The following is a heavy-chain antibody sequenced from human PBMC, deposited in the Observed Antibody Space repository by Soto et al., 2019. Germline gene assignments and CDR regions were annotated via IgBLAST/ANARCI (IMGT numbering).Heavy chain of an antibody. D-gene: IGHD3-10*01. CDR3: ARQLWFGEFSYNWFDP. CDR1: GGSISSYY. CDR2: IYYSGST. Sequence: SETLSLTCTVSGGSISSYYWSWIRQPLGKGLEWIGYIYYSGSTNYNPSLKSRVTISVDTSKNQFSLKLSSVTAADTAVYYCARQLWFGEFSYNWFDPWGQGTLVTVSS. V-gene: IGHV4-59*08. J-gene: IGHJ5*02.